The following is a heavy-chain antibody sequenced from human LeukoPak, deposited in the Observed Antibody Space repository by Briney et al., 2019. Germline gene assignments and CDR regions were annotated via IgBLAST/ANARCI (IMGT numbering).Heavy chain of an antibody. CDR3: AREAGYSSIRPDY. CDR2: IRYDGRNR. D-gene: IGHD6-13*01. J-gene: IGHJ4*02. CDR1: GFSFSNYG. V-gene: IGHV3-30*02. Sequence: GGSLRLSCAASGFSFSNYGMHWVRQAPDKGLEWVAFIRYDGRNRYYAESVKGRFTISRDNAKNSLYLQMNSLRAEDTAVYYCAREAGYSSIRPDYWGQGTLVTVSS.